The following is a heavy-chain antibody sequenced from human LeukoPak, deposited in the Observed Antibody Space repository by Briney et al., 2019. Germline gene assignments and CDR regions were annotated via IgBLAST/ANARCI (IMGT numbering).Heavy chain of an antibody. D-gene: IGHD3-10*01. CDR1: GFTFSSYW. CDR2: INSDGSST. Sequence: GGSLRLSCAASGFTFSSYWLHWVRQAPGKGLVWVSRINSDGSSTSYADSVKGRFTISRDNAKNTLYLQMNSLRAEDTAVYYCARGDPKYYYGPGSYYLWGQGTLVTVSS. J-gene: IGHJ4*02. CDR3: ARGDPKYYYGPGSYYL. V-gene: IGHV3-74*01.